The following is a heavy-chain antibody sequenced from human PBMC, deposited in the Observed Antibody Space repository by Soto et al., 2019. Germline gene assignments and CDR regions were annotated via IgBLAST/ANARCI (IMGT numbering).Heavy chain of an antibody. V-gene: IGHV4-4*07. Sequence: QVRLQESGPGLVKPSETLSLTCNVSGGPMTGHFWSWFRQSAGKGLEWIGRIYTSGTTTYNPSFKSRVSMSVGTSWTHFSLRLRSMTAADTALYYCATATVPWAFDVWGQGTVVTVS. CDR1: GGPMTGHF. CDR2: IYTSGTT. CDR3: ATATVPWAFDV. D-gene: IGHD1-26*01. J-gene: IGHJ3*01.